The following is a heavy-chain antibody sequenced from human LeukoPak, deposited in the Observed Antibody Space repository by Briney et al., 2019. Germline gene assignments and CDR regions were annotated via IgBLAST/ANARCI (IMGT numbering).Heavy chain of an antibody. J-gene: IGHJ4*02. CDR2: ISAYNGNT. D-gene: IGHD2-15*01. V-gene: IGHV1-18*01. CDR1: GYTFTSYG. CDR3: ARAYCSGGSRLPVDY. Sequence: GASVKVSCKASGYTFTSYGISWVRQAPGQGLEWMGWISAYNGNTNYAQKLQGRVTMTTDTSTSTAYMELRSLRSDDTAVYYCARAYCSGGSRLPVDYWGQGTLVTVSS.